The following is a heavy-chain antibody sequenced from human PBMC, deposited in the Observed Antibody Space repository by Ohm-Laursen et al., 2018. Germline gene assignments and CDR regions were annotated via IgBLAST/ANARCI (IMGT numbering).Heavy chain of an antibody. Sequence: SDTLSLTCTVSGGSISSSSYYWGWIRQPPGKGLEWIGSIYYSGSTYYNPSLKSRVTISVDTSKNQFSLRLSSVTAADTAVYYCARRGASSGYFDYWGQGTLVTVSS. V-gene: IGHV4-39*01. J-gene: IGHJ4*02. CDR3: ARRGASSGYFDY. D-gene: IGHD3-22*01. CDR2: IYYSGST. CDR1: GGSISSSSYY.